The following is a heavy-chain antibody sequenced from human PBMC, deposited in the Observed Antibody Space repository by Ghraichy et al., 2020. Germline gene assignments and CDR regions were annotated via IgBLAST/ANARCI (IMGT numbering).Heavy chain of an antibody. CDR1: GGSISSGGYY. D-gene: IGHD1-14*01. J-gene: IGHJ3*02. CDR2: IYYSGST. Sequence: TLSLTCTVSGGSISSGGYYWSWIRQHPGKGLEWIGYIYYSGSTYYNPSLKSRVTISVDTSKNQFSLKLSSVTAADTAVYYCARDPYKDAFDIWGQGTMVTVSS. CDR3: ARDPYKDAFDI. V-gene: IGHV4-31*03.